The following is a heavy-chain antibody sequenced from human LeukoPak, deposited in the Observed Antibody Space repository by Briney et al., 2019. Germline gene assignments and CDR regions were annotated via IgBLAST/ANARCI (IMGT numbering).Heavy chain of an antibody. Sequence: GGSLRLSCAASGFTFSSYGMHWVRQAPGKGLEWVSYISSSSSTIYYADSVKGRFTISRDNAKNSLYLQMNSLRAEDTAVYYCAKDHGGYCSSFSCYSGDYGYFQHWGQGTLVTVSS. D-gene: IGHD2-2*03. CDR2: ISSSSSTI. CDR3: AKDHGGYCSSFSCYSGDYGYFQH. CDR1: GFTFSSYG. V-gene: IGHV3-48*04. J-gene: IGHJ1*01.